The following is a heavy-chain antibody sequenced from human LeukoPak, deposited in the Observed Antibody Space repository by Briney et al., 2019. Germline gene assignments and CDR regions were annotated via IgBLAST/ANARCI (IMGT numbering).Heavy chain of an antibody. Sequence: PGGSLRLSCAASGFTFSSSAMSWVRQTPGKGLEWVAALSDSGATTYYADSVKGRFTVSRDNSKNTLYLQMNSLRAEDTAVYYCAPPPKQQLADYWGQGTLVTVSS. CDR1: GFTFSSSA. J-gene: IGHJ4*02. D-gene: IGHD6-13*01. V-gene: IGHV3-23*01. CDR3: APPPKQQLADY. CDR2: LSDSGATT.